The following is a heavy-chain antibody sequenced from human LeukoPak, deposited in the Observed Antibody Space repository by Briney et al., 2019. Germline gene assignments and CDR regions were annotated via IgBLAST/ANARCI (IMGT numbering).Heavy chain of an antibody. D-gene: IGHD6-13*01. CDR3: AKGTSSWHEFDY. Sequence: GGSLRLSCAASGFTFDDYAMHWVRQAPGKGLECVSLITWDGDNTYYADSVKGRFTISRDNSKNSLYLHMNSLRGEDTAFYYCAKGTSSWHEFDYWGQGTLVTVSS. V-gene: IGHV3-43D*03. J-gene: IGHJ4*02. CDR1: GFTFDDYA. CDR2: ITWDGDNT.